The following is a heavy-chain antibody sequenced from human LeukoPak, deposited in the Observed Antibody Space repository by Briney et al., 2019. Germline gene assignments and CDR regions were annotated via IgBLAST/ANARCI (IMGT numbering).Heavy chain of an antibody. Sequence: GGSLRLSCAASGVTFRNSWMTWVRQSPGKGQEWVASINNDGTEKYYGNSVNRRFSISRDNSKDSLYLQMNFLRPEDASTYYCARDSGYSTFDLWGQGTRVIVSS. CDR2: INNDGTEK. CDR1: GVTFRNSW. V-gene: IGHV3-7*01. J-gene: IGHJ4*02. D-gene: IGHD5-18*01. CDR3: ARDSGYSTFDL.